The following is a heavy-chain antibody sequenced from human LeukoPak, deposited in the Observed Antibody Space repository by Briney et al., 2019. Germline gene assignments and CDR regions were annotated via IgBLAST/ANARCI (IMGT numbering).Heavy chain of an antibody. Sequence: SETLSLTCTVSGGSISSGGYYWSWIRQPPGKGLEWIGYIYYSGSTNYNPSLKSRVTISVDTSKNQFSLKLSSVTAADTAVYYCARVSGPLGYYYYYGMDVWGQGTTVTVSS. CDR3: ARVSGPLGYYYYYGMDV. J-gene: IGHJ6*02. CDR2: IYYSGST. D-gene: IGHD3-10*01. V-gene: IGHV4-61*08. CDR1: GGSISSGGYY.